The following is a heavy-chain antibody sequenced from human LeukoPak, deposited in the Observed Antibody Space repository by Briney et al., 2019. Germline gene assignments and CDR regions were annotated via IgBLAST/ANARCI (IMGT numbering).Heavy chain of an antibody. CDR1: GYTFSSYN. Sequence: ASVKVSCKASGYTFSSYNINWVRQAPGQGLEWMGWISAYNGNTNYAQNLQGRVTLTTDTSTSTAYMELRSLRSDDTAVYYCARKSDNSYYFDYWGQGTLVTVSS. V-gene: IGHV1-18*01. J-gene: IGHJ4*02. CDR2: ISAYNGNT. D-gene: IGHD2/OR15-2a*01. CDR3: ARKSDNSYYFDY.